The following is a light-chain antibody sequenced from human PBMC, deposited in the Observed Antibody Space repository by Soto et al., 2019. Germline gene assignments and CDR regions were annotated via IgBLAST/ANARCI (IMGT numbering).Light chain of an antibody. CDR1: SSDIGGYNY. J-gene: IGLJ2*01. Sequence: QSALTQRAYVSGSPGQSITISCTGTSSDIGGYNYVSWYQQHPGKAPKLMIYDVSNRPSGVSNRFSGSKSGNTASLTISGLQAEDEADYYCSSQAVSSTLVFGGGTKLTVL. CDR2: DVS. V-gene: IGLV2-14*01. CDR3: SSQAVSSTLV.